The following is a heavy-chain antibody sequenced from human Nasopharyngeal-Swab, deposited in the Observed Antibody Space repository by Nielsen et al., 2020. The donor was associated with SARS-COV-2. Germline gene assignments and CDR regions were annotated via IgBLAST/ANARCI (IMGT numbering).Heavy chain of an antibody. CDR2: ISGSGGNT. CDR3: AKEQYAGSSVDY. V-gene: IGHV3-23*01. J-gene: IGHJ4*02. D-gene: IGHD1-26*01. Sequence: GESLKISCAASRFTFSNYAMNWVRQAPGKGLEWVSAISGSGGNTYYADSVKGRFTISRDNSRNTLYLHMNSLRAEDTAVYYCAKEQYAGSSVDYWGQGTLVTVSS. CDR1: RFTFSNYA.